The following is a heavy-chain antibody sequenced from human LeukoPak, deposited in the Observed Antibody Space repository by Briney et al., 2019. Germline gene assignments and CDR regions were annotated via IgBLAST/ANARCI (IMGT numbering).Heavy chain of an antibody. V-gene: IGHV4-34*01. D-gene: IGHD6-13*01. CDR2: INHSGST. J-gene: IGHJ4*02. CDR3: ARGSGAAGPRYFDY. Sequence: SETLSLTCTVSGGSISSYYWSWIRQPPGKGLEWIGEINHSGSTNYNPSLKSRVTISVDTSKNQFSLKLSSVTAADTAVYYCARGSGAAGPRYFDYWGQGTLVTVSS. CDR1: GGSISSYY.